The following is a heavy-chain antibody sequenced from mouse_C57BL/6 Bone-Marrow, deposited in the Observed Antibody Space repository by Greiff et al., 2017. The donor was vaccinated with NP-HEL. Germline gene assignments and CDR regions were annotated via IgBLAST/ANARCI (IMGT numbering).Heavy chain of an antibody. CDR1: GYTFTEYT. Sequence: VQVVESGAELVKPGASVKLSCKASGYTFTEYTIHWVKQRSGQGLEWIGWFYPGSGSIKYNEKFKDKATLTADKSSSTVYMELSRLTSEDSAVYFCARHEDRNLATTVVAPFDYWGQGTTLTVSS. V-gene: IGHV1-62-2*01. CDR2: FYPGSGSI. J-gene: IGHJ2*01. CDR3: ARHEDRNLATTVVAPFDY. D-gene: IGHD1-1*01.